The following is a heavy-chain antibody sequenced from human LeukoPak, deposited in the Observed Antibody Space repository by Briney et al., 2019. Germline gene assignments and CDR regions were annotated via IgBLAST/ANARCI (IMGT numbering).Heavy chain of an antibody. J-gene: IGHJ4*02. CDR3: ARGPPNWGYDY. CDR2: MSPNSGDT. CDR1: GYTFTSYD. D-gene: IGHD7-27*01. Sequence: ASVKASCKASGYTFTSYDFNWVRQATGQRPEWMGWMSPNSGDTGYAQKFQDRVTMTRNTSISTAYMELSSLRSDDTAVYYCARGPPNWGYDYWGPGTLVTVSS. V-gene: IGHV1-8*01.